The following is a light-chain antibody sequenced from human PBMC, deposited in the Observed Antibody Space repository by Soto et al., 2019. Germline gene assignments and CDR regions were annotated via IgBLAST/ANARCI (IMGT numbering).Light chain of an antibody. Sequence: IVLTQSPGTLSLSPGERATLSCGASQSVTNNFLACYQQKPGQAPRLLIYGASSRATGVPDRFSGSGSGTDFTLTISRIEPGDFAVYYCQQYGTPLFTFGPGTKVDIK. J-gene: IGKJ3*01. V-gene: IGKV3-20*01. CDR2: GAS. CDR3: QQYGTPLFT. CDR1: QSVTNNF.